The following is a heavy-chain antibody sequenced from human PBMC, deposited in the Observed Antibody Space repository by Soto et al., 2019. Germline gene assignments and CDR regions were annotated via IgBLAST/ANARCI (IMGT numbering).Heavy chain of an antibody. J-gene: IGHJ4*02. D-gene: IGHD2-8*02. Sequence: XGSLRLSCAASGFPFTNYWINGVRQTPGKGLMWVSRISPDGSDVGYADSVEGRFTVSRDNAKNTLYLQMQSLRAEDTAMYYCACWGHIVPVAPSDFDRWGQGTLVTVSS. CDR1: GFPFTNYW. V-gene: IGHV3-74*01. CDR2: ISPDGSDV. CDR3: ACWGHIVPVAPSDFDR.